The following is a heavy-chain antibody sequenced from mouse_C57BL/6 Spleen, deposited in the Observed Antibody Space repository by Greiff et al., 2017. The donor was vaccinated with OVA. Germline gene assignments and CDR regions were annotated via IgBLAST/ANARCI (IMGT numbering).Heavy chain of an antibody. CDR2: IYPGSGTT. CDR1: GYTFTSYW. V-gene: IGHV1-55*01. Sequence: HVQLPPPWAYLVKPGASVKMSCKASGYTFTSYWITWVKQRPGQGLEWIGDIYPGSGTTNYNEKFNNKATLTVDTSSSTAYMQLSSLTSEDSAVYYCARQGEEWGQGTLVTVSA. J-gene: IGHJ3*01. CDR3: ARQGEE.